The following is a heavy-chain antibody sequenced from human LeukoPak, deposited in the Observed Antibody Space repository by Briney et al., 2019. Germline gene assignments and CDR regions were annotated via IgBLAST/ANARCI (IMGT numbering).Heavy chain of an antibody. J-gene: IGHJ4*02. CDR2: ISAYNGNT. CDR3: ARTSPYCSGGSCYPVY. V-gene: IGHV1-18*01. D-gene: IGHD2-15*01. Sequence: ASVKVSCKASGYTFTSYGISWVRQAPGQGLEWMGWISAYNGNTNYAQKLQGRVTMTTDTSTSTAYMKLRSLRSDDTAVYYCARTSPYCSGGSCYPVYWGQGTLVTVSS. CDR1: GYTFTSYG.